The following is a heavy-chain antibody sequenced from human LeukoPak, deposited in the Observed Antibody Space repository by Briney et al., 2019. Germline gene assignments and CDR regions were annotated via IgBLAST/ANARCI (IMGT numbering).Heavy chain of an antibody. D-gene: IGHD3-22*01. J-gene: IGHJ6*03. CDR1: GFTFSGAW. V-gene: IGHV3-48*01. CDR3: ASALGYDSSGYYIHYYYMDV. CDR2: ISSSSSTI. Sequence: PGGSLRLSCTASGFTFSGAWMTWVRQAPGKGLEWVSYISSSSSTIYYADSVKGRFTISRDNAKNSLYLQMNSLRAEDAAVYYCASALGYDSSGYYIHYYYMDVWGKGTTVTVSS.